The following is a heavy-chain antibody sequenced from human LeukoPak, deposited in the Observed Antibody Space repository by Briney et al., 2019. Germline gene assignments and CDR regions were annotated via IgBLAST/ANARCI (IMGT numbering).Heavy chain of an antibody. CDR1: GYTLTELS. D-gene: IGHD3-10*01. J-gene: IGHJ4*02. Sequence: ASVKVSCKVSGYTLTELSMHWVRQAPGKGLEWMGGFDPEDGETIYAQKFQGRVTMTRDTSTNTVYTELSSLTSDDTAVYYCARDYYGGHNLYNFDFWGQGTRVIVSS. CDR2: FDPEDGET. CDR3: ARDYYGGHNLYNFDF. V-gene: IGHV1-24*01.